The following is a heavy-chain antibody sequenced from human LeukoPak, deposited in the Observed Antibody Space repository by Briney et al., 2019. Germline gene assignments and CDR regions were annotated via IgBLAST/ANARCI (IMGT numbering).Heavy chain of an antibody. Sequence: GTSLRLSCAASGFTFSSYAIHWVRQAPGKGLEWVAVISYDGTQKFFADSVKGRFTISRDNSKDTLYLQMNSLRPEDTAVYYCAREKLESGSYDAFDIWGQGTMVTVSS. CDR1: GFTFSSYA. V-gene: IGHV3-30-3*01. J-gene: IGHJ3*02. CDR3: AREKLESGSYDAFDI. D-gene: IGHD1-26*01. CDR2: ISYDGTQK.